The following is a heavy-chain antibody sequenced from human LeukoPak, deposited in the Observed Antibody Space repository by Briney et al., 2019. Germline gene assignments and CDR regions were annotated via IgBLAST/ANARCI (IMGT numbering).Heavy chain of an antibody. J-gene: IGHJ6*02. CDR3: ARSITIFGVVIIPYYCYGMDV. CDR1: GFTVSSNY. CDR2: IYSGGST. Sequence: GGSLRLSCAASGFTVSSNYMSWVRQAPGKGLEWVSIIYSGGSTYYADSVKGRFTISRDNSKNTLYLQMNSLRAEDTAVYYCARSITIFGVVIIPYYCYGMDVWGQGTTVTVSS. D-gene: IGHD3-3*01. V-gene: IGHV3-66*01.